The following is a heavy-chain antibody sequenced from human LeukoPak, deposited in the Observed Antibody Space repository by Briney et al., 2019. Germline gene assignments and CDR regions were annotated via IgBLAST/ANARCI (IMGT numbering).Heavy chain of an antibody. CDR3: ARLDGYTSFDY. J-gene: IGHJ4*02. Sequence: SETLSLTCTVSGASISSYYWSWIRQPAGKGLEWIGRINTSGKTNFNPPLKSRVTMSVDTSKNQFSLKPNSVSAADTAVYYCARLDGYTSFDYWGQGTQVTVSS. V-gene: IGHV4-4*07. D-gene: IGHD5-24*01. CDR2: INTSGKT. CDR1: GASISSYY.